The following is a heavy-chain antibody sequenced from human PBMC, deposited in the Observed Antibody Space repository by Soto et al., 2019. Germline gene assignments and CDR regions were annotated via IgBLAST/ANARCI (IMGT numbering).Heavy chain of an antibody. Sequence: GASVKVSCKASGGTFSSYAISWVRQAPGQGLEWMGGIIPIFGTANYAQKFQGRVTITADESTSTAYMELSSLRSEDTAVYYCARPYYYDSSGYYASTGFDYWGQGTLVTVSS. CDR2: IIPIFGTA. CDR3: ARPYYYDSSGYYASTGFDY. CDR1: GGTFSSYA. J-gene: IGHJ4*02. V-gene: IGHV1-69*13. D-gene: IGHD3-22*01.